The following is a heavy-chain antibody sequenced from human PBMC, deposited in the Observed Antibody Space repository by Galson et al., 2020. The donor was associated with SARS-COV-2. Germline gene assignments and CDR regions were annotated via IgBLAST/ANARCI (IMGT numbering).Heavy chain of an antibody. Sequence: ASETLSLTCTVSGGSITNYYWNWVRQPPGKGLEWIGCINHSGTTTYNPSLKSRVTISLDTSKNQFSLNLKSMTTADTAIYYCARKHLGGSRFDPWGQGTLVTVSS. J-gene: IGHJ5*02. V-gene: IGHV4-59*01. CDR1: GGSITNYY. D-gene: IGHD3-16*01. CDR3: ARKHLGGSRFDP. CDR2: INHSGTT.